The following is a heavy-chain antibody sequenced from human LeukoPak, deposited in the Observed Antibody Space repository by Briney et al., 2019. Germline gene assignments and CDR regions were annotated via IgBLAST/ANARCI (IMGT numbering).Heavy chain of an antibody. CDR2: ITSRGGGT. V-gene: IGHV3-23*01. CDR3: ARDRPNYYGSDGHYYRRDGDY. J-gene: IGHJ4*02. D-gene: IGHD3-22*01. Sequence: GGSLRLSCAASGFNFNIYAMSWVRQAAGKGLEWVSSITSRGGGTFYADSVKGRFTISRDDSKNTLYLQMNSLRADDTAIYYCARDRPNYYGSDGHYYRRDGDYWGQGTLVTVSS. CDR1: GFNFNIYA.